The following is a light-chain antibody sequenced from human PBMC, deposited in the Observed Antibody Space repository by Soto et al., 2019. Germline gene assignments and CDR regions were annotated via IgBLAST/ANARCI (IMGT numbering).Light chain of an antibody. CDR1: QSVSSSY. Sequence: EIVLTQSPGTLSFSPGERATLSCRSSQSVSSSYLAWYQQKPGQAPRLLIYGASSRATGIPDRFSGSGSGTDFTLTISRLEPEDFEVYYCQQYGSSPPTFGQGTKGDIK. V-gene: IGKV3-20*01. J-gene: IGKJ1*01. CDR2: GAS. CDR3: QQYGSSPPT.